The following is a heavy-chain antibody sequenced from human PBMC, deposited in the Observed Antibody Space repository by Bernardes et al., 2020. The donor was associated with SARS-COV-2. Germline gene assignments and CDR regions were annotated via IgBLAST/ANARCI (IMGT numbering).Heavy chain of an antibody. CDR2: ISFDGSTE. CDR1: GFTFNTYG. Sequence: GGSLRLSCAASGFTFNTYGIHWVRQAPGKGLEWVALISFDGSTEYYADSVKGRFTISRDNSKNSLYLQMNSLRVDDTAVYYCARGFIYGSFSFDYWGQGTLVTVSS. J-gene: IGHJ4*02. D-gene: IGHD6-6*01. V-gene: IGHV3-33*01. CDR3: ARGFIYGSFSFDY.